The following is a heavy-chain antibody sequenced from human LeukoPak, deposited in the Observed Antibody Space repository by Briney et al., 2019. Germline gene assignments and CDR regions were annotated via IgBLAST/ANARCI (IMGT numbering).Heavy chain of an antibody. V-gene: IGHV3-74*01. Sequence: GGSLRLSCAASGFTFSSYWMHWVRQAPGKGLVWVSRINSDGSSTSYADSVKGRFTISRDNAKNTLYLQMNSLRAEDTAVYYCARDNSADHYGEHEYGWFDPWGQGSRVSVS. D-gene: IGHD4-17*01. CDR1: GFTFSSYW. CDR3: ARDNSADHYGEHEYGWFDP. CDR2: INSDGSST. J-gene: IGHJ5*02.